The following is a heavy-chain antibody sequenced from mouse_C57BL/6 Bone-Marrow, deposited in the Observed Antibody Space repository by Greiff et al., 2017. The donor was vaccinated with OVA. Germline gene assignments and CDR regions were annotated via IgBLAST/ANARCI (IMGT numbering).Heavy chain of an antibody. CDR1: GYTFTSYW. J-gene: IGHJ2*01. CDR3: ASPIYYDYDFDY. CDR2: IDPSDSYT. D-gene: IGHD2-4*01. Sequence: QVQLKQPGAELVRPGTSVKLSCKASGYTFTSYWMHWVKQRPGQGLEWIGVIDPSDSYTNYNQKFKGKATLTVDTSSSTAYMQLSSLTSEDSAVYYCASPIYYDYDFDYWGQGTTLTVSS. V-gene: IGHV1-59*01.